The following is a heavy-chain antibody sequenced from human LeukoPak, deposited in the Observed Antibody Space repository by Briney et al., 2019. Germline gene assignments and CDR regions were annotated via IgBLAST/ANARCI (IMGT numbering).Heavy chain of an antibody. CDR2: IIPIFGTE. Sequence: GASVKVSCKASGGTFSSYAISWVRQAPGQGLEWMGGIIPIFGTENYAQKFQGRVTITADESTSTAYMELSSLRSEDTAVYYCAREGPRTNYDYVWGSYLQYNWFDPWGQGTLVTVSS. J-gene: IGHJ5*02. CDR1: GGTFSSYA. D-gene: IGHD3-16*02. CDR3: AREGPRTNYDYVWGSYLQYNWFDP. V-gene: IGHV1-69*01.